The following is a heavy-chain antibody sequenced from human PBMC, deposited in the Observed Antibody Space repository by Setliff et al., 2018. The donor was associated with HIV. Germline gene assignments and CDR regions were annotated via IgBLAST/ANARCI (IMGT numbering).Heavy chain of an antibody. CDR2: ISPYIGDT. D-gene: IGHD2-2*01. V-gene: IGHV1-18*01. Sequence: ASVKVSCKTSGYTFTNYGISWVRQAPGQGLEWMGWISPYIGDTNYAQKFQGRVTMTTDSSTNTAYMDLRSLRSDDTAVYFCARDYCSRATCYGSNFDYWGQGTQVTVS. CDR1: GYTFTNYG. J-gene: IGHJ4*02. CDR3: ARDYCSRATCYGSNFDY.